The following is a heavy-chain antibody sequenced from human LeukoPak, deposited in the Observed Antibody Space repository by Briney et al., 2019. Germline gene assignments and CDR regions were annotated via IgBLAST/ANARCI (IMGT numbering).Heavy chain of an antibody. CDR2: ISWSSGSI. CDR3: AKDSSSYYGSGSYSDY. D-gene: IGHD3-10*01. Sequence: GRSLRLSCAASGFTFDDYAMHWVRQAPGKGLEWVSGISWSSGSIGYADSVKGRFTISGDNAKNSLYLQMNSLRAEDTALYYCAKDSSSYYGSGSYSDYWGQGTLVTVSS. J-gene: IGHJ4*02. CDR1: GFTFDDYA. V-gene: IGHV3-9*01.